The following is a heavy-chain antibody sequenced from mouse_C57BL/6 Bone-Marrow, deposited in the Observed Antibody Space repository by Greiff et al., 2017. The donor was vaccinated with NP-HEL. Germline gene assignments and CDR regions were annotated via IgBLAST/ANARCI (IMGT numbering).Heavy chain of an antibody. CDR1: GFNIKDYY. CDR2: IDPEDGDT. D-gene: IGHD3-2*02. J-gene: IGHJ4*01. V-gene: IGHV14-1*01. CDR3: TTRTAQATRAMDY. Sequence: EVQLQESGAELVRPGASVKLSCTASGFNIKDYYMHWVKQRPEQGLEWIGRIDPEDGDTEYAPKFQGKATMTADTSSNTAYLQRSSLTSEDTAVYYCTTRTAQATRAMDYWGQGTSVTVSS.